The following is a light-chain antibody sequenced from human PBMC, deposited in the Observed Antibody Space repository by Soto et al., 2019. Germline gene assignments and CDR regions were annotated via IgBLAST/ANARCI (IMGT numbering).Light chain of an antibody. V-gene: IGKV1-12*01. CDR2: AAS. J-gene: IGKJ5*01. Sequence: DIQITKSPSSVSASVGDRVPITCRASQDISSWLAWYQQKPGKAPKIMIYAASSLQGGVPSRFSGSGSGTEFTLTISSLQPEDFATYYCQQASSFPPTFGQGTRLEI. CDR3: QQASSFPPT. CDR1: QDISSW.